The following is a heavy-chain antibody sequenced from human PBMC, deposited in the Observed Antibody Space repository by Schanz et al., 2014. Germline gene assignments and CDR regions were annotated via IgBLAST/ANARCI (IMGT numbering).Heavy chain of an antibody. CDR2: IYSGVST. Sequence: EGQLVESGGGLVQPGGSLRLSCVVSGFNFRNYWMSWVRQAPGKGLEWVSIIYSGVSTYYADSVKGRFTISRDNSKNTVYLQMNSLRGEDTAVYYCARDSGSHYLVDYWGQGTLVTVSS. J-gene: IGHJ4*02. CDR3: ARDSGSHYLVDY. CDR1: GFNFRNYW. V-gene: IGHV3-66*01. D-gene: IGHD1-26*01.